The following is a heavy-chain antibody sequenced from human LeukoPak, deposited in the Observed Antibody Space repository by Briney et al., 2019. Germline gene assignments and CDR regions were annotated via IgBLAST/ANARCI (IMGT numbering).Heavy chain of an antibody. CDR1: GGSFSGYY. Sequence: KPSETLPLTCAVYGGSFSGYYWSWIRQPPGKGLEWIGEINHSGSTNYNPSLKSRVTISVDTSKNQFSLKLSSVTAADTAVYYCARGWVVVIGYNWFDPWGQGTLVTVSS. D-gene: IGHD3-22*01. J-gene: IGHJ5*02. CDR2: INHSGST. V-gene: IGHV4-34*01. CDR3: ARGWVVVIGYNWFDP.